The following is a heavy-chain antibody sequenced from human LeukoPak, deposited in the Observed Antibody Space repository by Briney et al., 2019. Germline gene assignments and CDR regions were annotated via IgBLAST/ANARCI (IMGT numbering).Heavy chain of an antibody. Sequence: SETLSLTCTVSGGSISSSSYYWGWIRQPPGKGLEWIGSIYYSGSTYYNPSLKSRVTISVDTSKNQFSLKLSSVTAADTAVYYCALTGYSPYYYYYYMDVWGKGTTVTVSS. V-gene: IGHV4-39*01. J-gene: IGHJ6*03. CDR1: GGSISSSSYY. CDR2: IYYSGST. D-gene: IGHD3-9*01. CDR3: ALTGYSPYYYYYYMDV.